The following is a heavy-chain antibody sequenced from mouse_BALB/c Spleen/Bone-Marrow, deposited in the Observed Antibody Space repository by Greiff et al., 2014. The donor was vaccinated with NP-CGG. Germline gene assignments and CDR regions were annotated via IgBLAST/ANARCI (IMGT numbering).Heavy chain of an antibody. V-gene: IGHV1-5*01. CDR2: IYPGNSYT. Sequence: EVQLQQSGTVLARPGASVKMSCKASGYTFTSYWMHWVKQRPGQGLEWIGTIYPGNSYTTYNQKFKGKAKLTAVTSTSTAYMELSSLTNEDSAVYYCTTLARNYFDYWGQGTTLTVSS. CDR3: TTLARNYFDY. J-gene: IGHJ2*01. CDR1: GYTFTSYW.